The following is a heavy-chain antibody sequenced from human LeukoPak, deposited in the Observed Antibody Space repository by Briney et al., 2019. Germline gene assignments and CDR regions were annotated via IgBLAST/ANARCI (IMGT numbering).Heavy chain of an antibody. D-gene: IGHD4-17*01. V-gene: IGHV3-21*01. CDR2: ISSSSSYI. Sequence: GGSLRLSCAASGFTFSSYSMNRVRQAPGKGLEWVSSISSSSSYIYYADSVKGRFTISRDNAKNSLYLQMNSLRAEDTAVYYCARDRAPTVTPVNWFDPWGQGTLVTVSS. CDR3: ARDRAPTVTPVNWFDP. J-gene: IGHJ5*02. CDR1: GFTFSSYS.